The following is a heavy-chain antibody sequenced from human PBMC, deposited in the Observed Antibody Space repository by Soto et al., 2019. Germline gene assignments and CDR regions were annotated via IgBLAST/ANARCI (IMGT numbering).Heavy chain of an antibody. CDR3: AVAMYYYYYVDV. V-gene: IGHV1-18*01. J-gene: IGHJ6*03. Sequence: QVQLVQSGAEVKKPGASVKVSCKTSGYTFTTYGFTWVRQAPGQGLEWMGWISAYNGNTNYAQKFQGRLTMSTDTATSTVYMELRSLRSDDTAVYYCAVAMYYYYYVDVWGKGTTVTVSS. D-gene: IGHD2-8*01. CDR1: GYTFTTYG. CDR2: ISAYNGNT.